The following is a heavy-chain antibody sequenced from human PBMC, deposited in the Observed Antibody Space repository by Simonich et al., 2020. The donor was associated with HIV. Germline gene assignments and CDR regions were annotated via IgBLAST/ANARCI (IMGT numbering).Heavy chain of an antibody. CDR1: GGSFDGYY. V-gene: IGHV4-34*01. J-gene: IGHJ4*02. D-gene: IGHD4-17*01. CDR2: INHSGRT. CDR3: ARRHPTTVTTPYFDY. Sequence: QVQLQQWGAGLLKPSETLSLTCAVFGGSFDGYYWSWIRQPPGKGLEGIGEINHSGRTNYNPSLKSRVTISVDTSKNQFSLKLSSVTAADTAVYYCARRHPTTVTTPYFDYWGQGTLVTVSS.